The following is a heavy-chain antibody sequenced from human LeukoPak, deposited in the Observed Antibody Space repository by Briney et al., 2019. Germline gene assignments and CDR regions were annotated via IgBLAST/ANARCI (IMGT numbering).Heavy chain of an antibody. Sequence: PSETLSLTCTVSGGSISSHYWNWIRQPPGKGLEWMGYIYYSGSTNYNPSLKSRVTISVGTSKNQFSLKLSSVTAADTAVYYCARLNTDSNDAFDIWGQGIMVTVSS. CDR1: GGSISSHY. V-gene: IGHV4-59*11. D-gene: IGHD3-22*01. J-gene: IGHJ3*02. CDR3: ARLNTDSNDAFDI. CDR2: IYYSGST.